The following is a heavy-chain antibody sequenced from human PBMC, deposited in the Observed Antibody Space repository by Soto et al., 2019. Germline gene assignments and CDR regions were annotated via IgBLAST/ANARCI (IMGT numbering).Heavy chain of an antibody. V-gene: IGHV4-59*01. CDR3: ASSYYGSGSYLQVAFDY. CDR2: IYYSGST. Sequence: PSETLSLTCTVSGGSISSYYWSWIRQPPGKGLEWIGYIYYSGSTNYNPSLKSRVTISVDTSKNQFSLKLSSVTAADTAVYYCASSYYGSGSYLQVAFDYWGQGTLVTVSS. D-gene: IGHD3-10*01. CDR1: GGSISSYY. J-gene: IGHJ4*02.